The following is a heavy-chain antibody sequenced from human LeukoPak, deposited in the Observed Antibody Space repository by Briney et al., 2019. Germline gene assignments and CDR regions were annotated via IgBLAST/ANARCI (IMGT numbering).Heavy chain of an antibody. Sequence: GGSLRLSCAASGFSFSSYSMNWVRQAPGKGLEWVSSISSSSSYIYYADSVKGRFTLSRDNAKNSLSLQMNSLRVEDTAVYYCARDPGVSIAPRHPFDYWGQGTLVTVSS. CDR3: ARDPGVSIAPRHPFDY. J-gene: IGHJ4*02. CDR1: GFSFSSYS. CDR2: ISSSSSYI. V-gene: IGHV3-21*01. D-gene: IGHD6-6*01.